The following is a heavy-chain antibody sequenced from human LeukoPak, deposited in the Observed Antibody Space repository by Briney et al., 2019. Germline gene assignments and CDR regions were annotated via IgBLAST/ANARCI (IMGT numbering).Heavy chain of an antibody. CDR3: ARDQGYCSGGSCYYYYYYYMDV. V-gene: IGHV4-38-2*02. D-gene: IGHD2-15*01. CDR1: GYSISSGYY. CDR2: IYHSGST. J-gene: IGHJ6*03. Sequence: SETLSLTCTVSGYSISSGYYWGWIRQPPGKGLEWIGSIYHSGSTYYNPSLKSRVTISVDTSKNQLSLKLSSVTAADTAVYYCARDQGYCSGGSCYYYYYYYMDVWGKGTTVTVSS.